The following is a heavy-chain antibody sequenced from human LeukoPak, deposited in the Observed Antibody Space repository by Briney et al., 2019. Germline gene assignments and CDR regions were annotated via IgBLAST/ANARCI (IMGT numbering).Heavy chain of an antibody. D-gene: IGHD2-2*01. CDR3: ARVLVPAAMGNWYFDL. J-gene: IGHJ2*01. V-gene: IGHV4-59*01. CDR2: IYYSGST. Sequence: PSETLSLTCTVSGGSISSYYWSWIRQPPGKGLEWFGYIYYSGSTNYNPSLKSRVTISRDTSKNQFSLKLSSVTAADTAVYYCARVLVPAAMGNWYFDLWGRGTLVTVSS. CDR1: GGSISSYY.